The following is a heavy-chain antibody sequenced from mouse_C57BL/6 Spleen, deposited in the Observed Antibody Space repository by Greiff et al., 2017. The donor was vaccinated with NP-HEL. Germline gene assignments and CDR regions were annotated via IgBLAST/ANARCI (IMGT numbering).Heavy chain of an antibody. D-gene: IGHD2-2*01. V-gene: IGHV1-4*01. CDR2: INPSSGYT. CDR1: GYTFTSYT. CDR3: AKGYYGYDEAMDY. Sequence: QVQLQQSGAELARPGASVKMSCKASGYTFTSYTMHWVKQRPGQGLEWIGYINPSSGYTKYNQKFKDKATLTADKSSSTAYMQLSSLTSEDSAVYYCAKGYYGYDEAMDYWGQGTSVTVSS. J-gene: IGHJ4*01.